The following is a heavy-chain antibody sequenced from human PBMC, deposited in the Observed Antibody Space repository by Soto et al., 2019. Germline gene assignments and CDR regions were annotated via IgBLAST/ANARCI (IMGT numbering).Heavy chain of an antibody. Sequence: PSETLSLTCAFYGGSFSGYYWSWIRQPPGKGLEWIGEINHSGSTNYNPSLKSRVTISVDTSKNQFSLKLSSVTAADTAVYYCARVRDTAPKGYFDYWGQGTLVTVSS. D-gene: IGHD5-18*01. J-gene: IGHJ4*02. CDR1: GGSFSGYY. V-gene: IGHV4-34*01. CDR3: ARVRDTAPKGYFDY. CDR2: INHSGST.